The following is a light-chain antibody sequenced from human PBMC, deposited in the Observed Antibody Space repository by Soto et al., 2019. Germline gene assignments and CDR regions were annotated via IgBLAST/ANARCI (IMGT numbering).Light chain of an antibody. J-gene: IGLJ1*01. Sequence: QSALTQPRSVSGSPGQSVTISCTGTTNYVSWFQQHPGKAPKLIIYDVNKRPSGVPGRSSGSKSGNTASLTISGLQAEDAADYYCCSFAGSFTSYVFGPGTKLTVL. CDR1: TNY. CDR2: DVN. V-gene: IGLV2-11*01. CDR3: CSFAGSFTSYV.